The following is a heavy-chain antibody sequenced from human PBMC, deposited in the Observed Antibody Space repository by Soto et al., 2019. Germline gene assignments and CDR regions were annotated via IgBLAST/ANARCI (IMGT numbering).Heavy chain of an antibody. D-gene: IGHD6-13*01. J-gene: IGHJ6*02. Sequence: GGSLRLSCTASGFTFGDYAMSWVRQAPGKGLEWVGFIRSKAYGGTTEYAASVKGRFTISRDDSKSIAYLQMNSLKTEDTAVYYCTRDSKGSSSWYLYYYYGMDVWGQGTTVTVS. CDR1: GFTFGDYA. CDR3: TRDSKGSSSWYLYYYYGMDV. CDR2: IRSKAYGGTT. V-gene: IGHV3-49*04.